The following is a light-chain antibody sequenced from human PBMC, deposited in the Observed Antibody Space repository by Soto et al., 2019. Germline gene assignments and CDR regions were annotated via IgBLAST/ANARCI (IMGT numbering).Light chain of an antibody. CDR3: HQYNNWPPVT. V-gene: IGKV3-15*01. CDR1: QSVSSN. Sequence: ETVMTQSPATLSVSPGERATLSCRASQSVSSNLAWYQQKPGQAPRLLIYGASTRATGIPGRFSGSGSGTEFTLTISSLQSEDFAVYYCHQYNNWPPVTFGGGTKVEIK. CDR2: GAS. J-gene: IGKJ4*01.